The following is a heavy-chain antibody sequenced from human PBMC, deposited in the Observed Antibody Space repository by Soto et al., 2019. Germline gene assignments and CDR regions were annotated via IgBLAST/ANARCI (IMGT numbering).Heavy chain of an antibody. V-gene: IGHV3-11*05. CDR1: GFTFSDYY. CDR2: IGSSYRYK. CDR3: ARRSWDAFDI. J-gene: IGHJ3*02. D-gene: IGHD1-26*01. Sequence: QVQLVESGGGLVKPGGSLRLSCAASGFTFSDYYMSWIRQSPGKRLEWVSYIGSSYRYKNYAGSVKGRFTISRDNATNALYRHMNSLSAEDTAVYDCARRSWDAFDIWGQGTKVTVSS.